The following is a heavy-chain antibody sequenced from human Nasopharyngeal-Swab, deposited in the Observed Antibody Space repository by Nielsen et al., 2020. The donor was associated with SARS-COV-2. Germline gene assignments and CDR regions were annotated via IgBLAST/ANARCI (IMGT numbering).Heavy chain of an antibody. Sequence: GEALKTSWAASGFITSSYWRSWGRQAPGKGLERVANINQDGSEKYYVDSVKGRSTTSRDNGKNSLFLQMNSLRAEDTAVYYCAGDKGLRDYVWGSYSSSYYYYNGMDVWGQGTTVTVSS. J-gene: IGHJ6*02. CDR1: GFITSSYW. CDR2: INQDGSEK. V-gene: IGHV3-7*01. D-gene: IGHD3-16*02. CDR3: AGDKGLRDYVWGSYSSSYYYYNGMDV.